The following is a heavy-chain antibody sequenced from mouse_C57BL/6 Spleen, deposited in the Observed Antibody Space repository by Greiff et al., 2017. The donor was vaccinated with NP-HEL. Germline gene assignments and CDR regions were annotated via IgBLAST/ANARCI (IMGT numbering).Heavy chain of an antibody. CDR1: GFTFSNYW. CDR3: TADSWFAY. V-gene: IGHV6-3*01. CDR2: IRLKSDNYAT. J-gene: IGHJ3*01. D-gene: IGHD2-4*01. Sequence: DVQLVESGGGLVQPGGSMKLSCVASGFTFSNYWMNWVRQSPEKGLEWVAQIRLKSDNYATHYAESVKGRFTISRDESKSSVYLQMNNLRAEDTGIYCCTADSWFAYWGQGTLVTVAA.